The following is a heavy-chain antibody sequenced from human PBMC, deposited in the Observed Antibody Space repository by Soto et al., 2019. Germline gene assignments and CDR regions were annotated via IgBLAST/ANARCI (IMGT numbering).Heavy chain of an antibody. CDR3: ARSHTYGAQRFDY. V-gene: IGHV4-59*01. CDR2: IYDGGTT. CDR1: GDSMRSYY. J-gene: IGHJ4*02. Sequence: SQTLSLTGSVFGDSMRSYYWTWIRKPPGKGLKWIGYIYDGGTTNYKPSLKRRVAIAVDTSMNQFSLELTSVTAADTAIYYWARSHTYGAQRFDYWGQGALVTVSS. D-gene: IGHD5-18*01.